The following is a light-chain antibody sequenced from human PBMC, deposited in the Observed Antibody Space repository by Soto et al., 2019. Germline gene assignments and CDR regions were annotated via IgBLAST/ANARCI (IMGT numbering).Light chain of an antibody. V-gene: IGKV3-15*01. Sequence: IVLTQSPGTLSLSPGERATLSCRASQSVNSHYLAWYQQKPGQAPRLLIYGASSRAPGIPTRFSGSGSGTEFTLTISSLQSEDFAVYYCQQYENWPQLTFGGGTKVAIK. CDR1: QSVNSH. CDR3: QQYENWPQLT. CDR2: GAS. J-gene: IGKJ4*01.